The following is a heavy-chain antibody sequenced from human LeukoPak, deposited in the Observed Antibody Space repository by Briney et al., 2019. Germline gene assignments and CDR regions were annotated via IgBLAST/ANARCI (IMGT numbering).Heavy chain of an antibody. J-gene: IGHJ4*02. D-gene: IGHD3-22*01. CDR2: ISSSSSYI. CDR3: ARSYYYDSSGYRPNDY. V-gene: IGHV3-21*01. Sequence: GGSLRLSCAASGFTFSSCSMSWVRQAPGKGLEWVSSISSSSSYIYYADSVKGRFTISRDNAKNSLYLQMNSLRAEDTAVYYCARSYYYDSSGYRPNDYWGQGTLVTVSS. CDR1: GFTFSSCS.